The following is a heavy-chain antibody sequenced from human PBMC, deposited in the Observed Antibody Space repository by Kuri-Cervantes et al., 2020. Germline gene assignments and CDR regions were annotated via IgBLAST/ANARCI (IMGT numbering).Heavy chain of an antibody. V-gene: IGHV3-7*01. CDR1: GFIFKSHW. CDR3: AKASRYSSGWSGDNMDV. Sequence: GESLKISCAASGFIFKSHWMSWVRQAPGKGLEWVANIKQDGSQNFYGDSVEGRFAISRDNARNALYLDMNGLRAEDTAVYYCAKASRYSSGWSGDNMDVWGQGAMVTVSS. CDR2: IKQDGSQN. D-gene: IGHD6-19*01. J-gene: IGHJ6*02.